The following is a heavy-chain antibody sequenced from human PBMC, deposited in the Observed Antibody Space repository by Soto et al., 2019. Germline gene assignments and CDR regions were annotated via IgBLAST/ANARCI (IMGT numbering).Heavy chain of an antibody. CDR2: ISYDGSNK. Sequence: QVQLVESGGGVVQPGRSLRLSCAASGFTFSSYGMHWVRQAPGKGLEWVAVISYDGSNKYYADSVKGRFTISRDNSKNTLYLQMNSLRAEDTAVYYCAKDLGSGYYSHWGQGTLVTVSS. J-gene: IGHJ4*02. CDR3: AKDLGSGYYSH. D-gene: IGHD3-22*01. V-gene: IGHV3-30*18. CDR1: GFTFSSYG.